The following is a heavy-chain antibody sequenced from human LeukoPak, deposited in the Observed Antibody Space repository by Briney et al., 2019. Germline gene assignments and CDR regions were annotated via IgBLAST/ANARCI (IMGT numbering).Heavy chain of an antibody. Sequence: KTSETLSLTCTVSGGSVSSYYWSWIRQPPGKGQEWIGYIYYSGSTNYNPSLKSRVTISVDTSKNQFSLKLSSVTAADTAVYYCASGYGYDSSGYYYDYWGQGTLVTVSS. CDR3: ASGYGYDSSGYYYDY. CDR2: IYYSGST. D-gene: IGHD3-22*01. V-gene: IGHV4-59*02. CDR1: GGSVSSYY. J-gene: IGHJ4*02.